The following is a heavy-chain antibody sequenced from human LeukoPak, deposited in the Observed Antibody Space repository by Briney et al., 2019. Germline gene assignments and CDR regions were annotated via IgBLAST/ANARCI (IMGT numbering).Heavy chain of an antibody. CDR3: ARGSYTGFDLYFDY. CDR2: ISSNSRTI. V-gene: IGHV3-48*03. Sequence: PGGSLRLSCATSGFSFSTQEMTWVRQAPGKGLEWVSYISSNSRTIYYADSVKGRFTISRDNTRNSVFLQLNSLRVEDTGFYYCARGSYTGFDLYFDYWGQETLVTVSS. J-gene: IGHJ4*02. CDR1: GFSFSTQE. D-gene: IGHD5-12*01.